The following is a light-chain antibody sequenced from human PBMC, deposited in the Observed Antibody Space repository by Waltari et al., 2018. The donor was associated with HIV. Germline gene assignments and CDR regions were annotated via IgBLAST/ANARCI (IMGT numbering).Light chain of an antibody. CDR3: QQYYTTPRT. Sequence: DIVMTQSPDSLAVSLGERATINCRSSPSVLYSSNNKTYLAWFQQKPGQPPKLLIYWASTRESGVPDRFSGSGSGTDFTLSISGLQAEDVAVYYCQQYYTTPRTFGQGTKVEIK. CDR1: PSVLYSSNNKTY. V-gene: IGKV4-1*01. CDR2: WAS. J-gene: IGKJ1*01.